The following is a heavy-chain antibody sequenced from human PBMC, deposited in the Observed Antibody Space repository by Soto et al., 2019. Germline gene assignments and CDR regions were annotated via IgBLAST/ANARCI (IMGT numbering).Heavy chain of an antibody. CDR3: ARDKSSGLSHYYYGMDV. D-gene: IGHD6-19*01. Sequence: SVKVSCKASGGTFSSCAISWVRQAPGQGLEWMGGIIPIFGTANYAQKFQGRVTITADESTSTAYMELSSLRSEDTAVYYCARDKSSGLSHYYYGMDVWGQGTTVTVSS. CDR1: GGTFSSCA. V-gene: IGHV1-69*13. CDR2: IIPIFGTA. J-gene: IGHJ6*02.